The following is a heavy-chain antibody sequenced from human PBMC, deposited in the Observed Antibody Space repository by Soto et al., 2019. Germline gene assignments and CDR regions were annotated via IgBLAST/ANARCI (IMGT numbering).Heavy chain of an antibody. J-gene: IGHJ6*02. D-gene: IGHD3-16*01. Sequence: PGGSLRLSCAASGFTFSSYGMHWVRQAPGKGLEWVAVIWYDGSNKYYADSVKGRFTISRDNSKNTLYLQMNSLRAEDTAVYYCARALGDPGYYYYYGMDVWGQGTMVTVSS. CDR2: IWYDGSNK. CDR1: GFTFSSYG. CDR3: ARALGDPGYYYYYGMDV. V-gene: IGHV3-33*01.